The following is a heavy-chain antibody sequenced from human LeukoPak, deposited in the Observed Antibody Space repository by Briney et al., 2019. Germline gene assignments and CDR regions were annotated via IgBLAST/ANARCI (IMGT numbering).Heavy chain of an antibody. J-gene: IGHJ4*02. Sequence: GGSLRLSCAASGFTFSSNYMSWVRQAPGKGLEWVSVIYSGGSTYYSDSVKGRFTISRDNAKNSLYLQMNSLRAEDTAVYYCARRAERFDSFDYWGQGTLVTVSS. D-gene: IGHD3-16*01. CDR3: ARRAERFDSFDY. V-gene: IGHV3-53*01. CDR1: GFTFSSNY. CDR2: IYSGGST.